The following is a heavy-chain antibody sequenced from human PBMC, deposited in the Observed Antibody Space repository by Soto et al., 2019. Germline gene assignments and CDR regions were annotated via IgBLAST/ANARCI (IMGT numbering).Heavy chain of an antibody. D-gene: IGHD5-18*01. V-gene: IGHV3-43*01. Sequence: PGGSLRLSCAASGFTFDDYTMHWVRQAPGKGLEWVSLISWDGGSTYYADSVKGRFTISRDNSKNSLYLQMNSLRTEDTALYYCAKALTAMNFVSQRYYYYYGMDVWGQGTTVTVSS. CDR2: ISWDGGST. CDR3: AKALTAMNFVSQRYYYYYGMDV. CDR1: GFTFDDYT. J-gene: IGHJ6*02.